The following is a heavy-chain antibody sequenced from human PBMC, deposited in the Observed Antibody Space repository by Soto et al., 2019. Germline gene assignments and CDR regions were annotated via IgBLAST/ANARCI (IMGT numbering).Heavy chain of an antibody. Sequence: QVQLVQSGAEVKKPGASVKVSCKASGYTFTSFYMHWVRQAPGQGLEWMGIINPSGGGTSYAQKCQGRVTMTRDTSTSTVYMELSSLRSEDTAVYYCSRDSTFAYWGQGTLVTVSS. CDR1: GYTFTSFY. CDR2: INPSGGGT. J-gene: IGHJ4*02. CDR3: SRDSTFAY. V-gene: IGHV1-46*01.